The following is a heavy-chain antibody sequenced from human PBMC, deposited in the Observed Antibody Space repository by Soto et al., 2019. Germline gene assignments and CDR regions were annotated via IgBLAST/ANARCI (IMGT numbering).Heavy chain of an antibody. CDR2: IYPSVSS. CDR1: GFAISRGYY. Sequence: PSETLSLTCSVSGFAISRGYYWSWVRQPPGKGLEWIGSIYPSVSSYHNPSLATRLRLSIDTSKNQFTLNLTSVTAADTALYFCAREKVGTTFFDNWRQGIQGTVSS. D-gene: IGHD1-1*01. CDR3: AREKVGTTFFDN. J-gene: IGHJ4*02. V-gene: IGHV4-38-2*02.